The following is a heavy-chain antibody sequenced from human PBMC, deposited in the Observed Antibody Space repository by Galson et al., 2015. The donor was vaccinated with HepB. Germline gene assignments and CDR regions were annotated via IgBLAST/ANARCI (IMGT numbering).Heavy chain of an antibody. Sequence: SVKVSCKASGGTFSRYAISWVRQAPGQGLEWMGGIIPIFGTANYAQKFQGRVTITADESTSTAYMELSSLRSEDTAVYYCARDREGYYGSGSYYNVPYYYGMDVWGQGTTVTVSS. CDR1: GGTFSRYA. V-gene: IGHV1-69*13. CDR3: ARDREGYYGSGSYYNVPYYYGMDV. CDR2: IIPIFGTA. J-gene: IGHJ6*02. D-gene: IGHD3-10*01.